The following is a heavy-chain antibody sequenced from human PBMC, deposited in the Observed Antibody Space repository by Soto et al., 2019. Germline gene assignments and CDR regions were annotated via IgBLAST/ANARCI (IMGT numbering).Heavy chain of an antibody. CDR1: GGSIVTGAYS. Sequence: SXTLSRTCSVSGGSIVTGAYSWGWIRQAPGKGLEWIGSINHSGNTYLSPSLKDRVTMSVDTSKNSFSLKLRSATAADTGLYYCSRRAPEGFDHWGQGPLATVSS. J-gene: IGHJ5*02. CDR3: SRRAPEGFDH. V-gene: IGHV4-39*01. CDR2: INHSGNT.